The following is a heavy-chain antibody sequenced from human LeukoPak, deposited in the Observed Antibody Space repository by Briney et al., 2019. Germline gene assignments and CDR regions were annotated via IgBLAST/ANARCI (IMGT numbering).Heavy chain of an antibody. D-gene: IGHD3-9*01. CDR3: ARVPLHFDILTGYHNQAYGMDV. CDR2: IYYSGST. Sequence: SETLSLTCTVSGGSISSGAYYWSWIRQHPGKGLEWIGYIYYSGSTYYNPSLKSRVTISVDTSKNHFSLKLSSVTAADTAVYYCARVPLHFDILTGYHNQAYGMDVWGQGTTVTVSS. J-gene: IGHJ6*02. CDR1: GGSISSGAYY. V-gene: IGHV4-31*03.